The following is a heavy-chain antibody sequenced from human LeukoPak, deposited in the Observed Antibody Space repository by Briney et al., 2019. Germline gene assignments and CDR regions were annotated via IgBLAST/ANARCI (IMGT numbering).Heavy chain of an antibody. CDR1: GFTFRRYA. V-gene: IGHV3-30-3*01. J-gene: IGHJ4*02. CDR3: AKAEGYDILTGLDY. CDR2: ISSDGSNK. Sequence: GGSLRLSCAASGFTFRRYAFHWVRQAPGKGLEWLAIISSDGSNKYYADSVKGRLTTSRDNSKNTLYLQMNSLRTEDTAVYYCAKAEGYDILTGLDYWGQGTLVTVSS. D-gene: IGHD3-9*01.